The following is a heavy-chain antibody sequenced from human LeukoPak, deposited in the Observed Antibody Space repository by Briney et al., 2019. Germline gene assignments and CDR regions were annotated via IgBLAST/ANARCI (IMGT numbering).Heavy chain of an antibody. Sequence: GGSLRLSCAASGFTFSSYSMNWVRQAPGKGLEWVSSISSSSSYIYYADSVKGRFTISRDNAKNSLYLQMNSLRAEDTAVYYCARSRFLEWLLYEGEFDYWGQGTLVTVSS. J-gene: IGHJ4*02. D-gene: IGHD3-3*01. CDR1: GFTFSSYS. V-gene: IGHV3-21*01. CDR2: ISSSSSYI. CDR3: ARSRFLEWLLYEGEFDY.